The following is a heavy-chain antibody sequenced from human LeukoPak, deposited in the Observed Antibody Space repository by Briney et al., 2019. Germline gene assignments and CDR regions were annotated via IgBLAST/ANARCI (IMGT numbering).Heavy chain of an antibody. J-gene: IGHJ4*02. CDR1: GFTVSSNY. CDR2: IYSGGST. V-gene: IGHV3-66*01. Sequence: SGGSLILSCAASGFTVSSNYMSWVRQAPGKGLEWVSVIYSGGSTYYADSVKGRFTISRDNSKNTLYLQMNSLRAEDTAVYYCARGNYDFNFFDYWGQGTLVTVSS. CDR3: ARGNYDFNFFDY. D-gene: IGHD3-3*01.